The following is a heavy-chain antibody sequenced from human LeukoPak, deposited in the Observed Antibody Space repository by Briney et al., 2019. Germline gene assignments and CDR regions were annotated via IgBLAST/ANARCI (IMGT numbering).Heavy chain of an antibody. CDR2: VSYSGNT. D-gene: IGHD3-22*01. CDR1: AGSISSSDYY. J-gene: IGHJ6*03. Sequence: SETLSLTCTVSAGSISSSDYYWGWIRQSPGKGLEWIGRVSYSGNTYYNPSLKSRVTISVDTSKNHFSLRLSSVTAADTAVYFCSRLTHSYYSDTSGYYPYYYMDVWGEGTTVTVSS. CDR3: SRLTHSYYSDTSGYYPYYYMDV. V-gene: IGHV4-39*02.